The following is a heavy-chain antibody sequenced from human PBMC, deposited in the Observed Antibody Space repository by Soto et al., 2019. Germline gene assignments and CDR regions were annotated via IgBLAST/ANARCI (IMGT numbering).Heavy chain of an antibody. CDR3: ARAGPNYYDSSGYYPLDY. J-gene: IGHJ4*02. Sequence: QVQLVQSGAEVKKPGASVKVSCKASGYTFTGYYMHWVRQAPGQGLEWMGWINPNSGGTNYAQKFQGRVTMTRDTSISTAYMELSRLRSDDTAVYYCARAGPNYYDSSGYYPLDYWGQGTLVTVSS. D-gene: IGHD3-22*01. V-gene: IGHV1-2*02. CDR1: GYTFTGYY. CDR2: INPNSGGT.